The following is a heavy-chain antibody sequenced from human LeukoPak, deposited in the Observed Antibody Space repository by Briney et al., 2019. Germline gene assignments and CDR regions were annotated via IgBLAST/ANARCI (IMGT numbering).Heavy chain of an antibody. J-gene: IGHJ4*02. CDR1: GFTFSSYW. V-gene: IGHV3-7*01. CDR3: ARVPYGSGPKPDY. Sequence: GGSLRLSCAASGFTFSSYWMSWVRQAPGKGLEWVANIKQDGSEKYYVDSVKGRFTISRDNAKNSLYLQMNSLRAEDTAAYYCARVPYGSGPKPDYWGQGTLVTVSS. CDR2: IKQDGSEK. D-gene: IGHD3-10*01.